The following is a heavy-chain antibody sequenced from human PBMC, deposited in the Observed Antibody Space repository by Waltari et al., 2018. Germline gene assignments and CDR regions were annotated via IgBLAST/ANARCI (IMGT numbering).Heavy chain of an antibody. V-gene: IGHV3-15*01. CDR1: GFTFSNAW. D-gene: IGHD6-13*01. Sequence: EVQLVESGGGLVKPGGSLRLSCAASGFTFSNAWMSWVRPAPGKGLEWVGRIKSKTDGGTTDYAAPVKGRFTISRDDSKNTLYLQMNSLKTEDTAVYYCTRIAAAYLAFDIWGQGTMVTVSS. CDR3: TRIAAAYLAFDI. CDR2: IKSKTDGGTT. J-gene: IGHJ3*02.